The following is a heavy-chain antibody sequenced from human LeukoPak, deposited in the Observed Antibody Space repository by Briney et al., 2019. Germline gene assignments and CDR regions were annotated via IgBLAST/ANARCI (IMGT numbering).Heavy chain of an antibody. Sequence: GGSLRLSCAASGFTFKLYWMHWVRQVPGKGPVWDARINDDGSDTVYADSVKGRFTISRDDAKNMLFLQMNSLRGEDTAVYHCVRGGPSTWSWGQGTLVTVSS. CDR2: INDDGSDT. J-gene: IGHJ5*02. D-gene: IGHD2-15*01. V-gene: IGHV3-74*01. CDR3: VRGGPSTWS. CDR1: GFTFKLYW.